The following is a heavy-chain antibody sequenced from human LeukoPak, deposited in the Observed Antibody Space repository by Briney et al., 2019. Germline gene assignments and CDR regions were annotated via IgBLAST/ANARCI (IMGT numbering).Heavy chain of an antibody. CDR2: ISGSTRST. D-gene: IGHD1-26*01. J-gene: IGHJ4*02. CDR1: GFTFSSYA. Sequence: PGGSLRLSCAASGFTFSSYAMTWVRQAPGKGLEWVSHISGSTRSTYYADSVKGRFTISRDNAKNTLYLQMNSLRAEDTAVYYCARQGMVGATDYWGQGTLVTVSS. V-gene: IGHV3-23*01. CDR3: ARQGMVGATDY.